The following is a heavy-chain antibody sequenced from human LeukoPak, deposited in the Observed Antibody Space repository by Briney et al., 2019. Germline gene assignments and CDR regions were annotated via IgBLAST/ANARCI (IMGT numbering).Heavy chain of an antibody. D-gene: IGHD4/OR15-4a*01. J-gene: IGHJ4*02. V-gene: IGHV3-15*01. CDR2: IKSKGDGETT. CDR1: RFTFSHAW. Sequence: GGSLRLSCAASRFTFSHAWMNGVRQAPGKGLEWVGRIKSKGDGETTDYAAPVQGRFTISRDDSNNMVYLQMNSLKFEDTAVYYCAIDEPNYAPYDFDYWGQGTLVTVSS. CDR3: AIDEPNYAPYDFDY.